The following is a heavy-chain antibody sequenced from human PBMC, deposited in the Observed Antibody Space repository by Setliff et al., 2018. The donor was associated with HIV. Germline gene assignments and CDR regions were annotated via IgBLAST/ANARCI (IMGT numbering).Heavy chain of an antibody. CDR1: GGTFSSYA. CDR3: AALAAAHPFDY. CDR2: IIPIFNTA. V-gene: IGHV1-69*06. Sequence: GASVKVSCKASGGTFSSYAISWVRQAPGQGLEWMGGIIPIFNTANYAQKFQGRVTITADTSTNLVYMDLSGLRSEDTAIYYCAALAAAHPFDYWGQGTLVTVSS. D-gene: IGHD6-13*01. J-gene: IGHJ4*01.